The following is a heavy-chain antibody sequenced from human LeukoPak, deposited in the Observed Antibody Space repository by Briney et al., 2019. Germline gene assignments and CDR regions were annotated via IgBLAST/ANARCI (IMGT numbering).Heavy chain of an antibody. Sequence: AGGSLRLSCAASGFTFSSYAMSWVRQAPGKGLEMVSAISGSGGSTYYADSVKGRFTISRDNSKNTLYLQMNSLRAEDAAVYYWAKTHYDILTGYRHFDYWGQGTLVTVSS. D-gene: IGHD3-9*01. CDR3: AKTHYDILTGYRHFDY. CDR2: ISGSGGST. V-gene: IGHV3-23*01. CDR1: GFTFSSYA. J-gene: IGHJ4*02.